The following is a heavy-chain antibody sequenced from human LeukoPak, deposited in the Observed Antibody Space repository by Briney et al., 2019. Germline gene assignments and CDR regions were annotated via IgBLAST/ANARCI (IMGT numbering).Heavy chain of an antibody. J-gene: IGHJ3*02. Sequence: PGGSLRLSCAASRFSFSVHAMSWVRQAPGKGLEWVSTIGSPDQTYYADAVKGRFTIFRDNSKATLYLQMNSLEAEDTAIYYCAKGAFSYNGVYDAFDIWGQGTMVTVSS. CDR2: IGSPDQT. V-gene: IGHV3-23*01. CDR3: AKGAFSYNGVYDAFDI. CDR1: RFSFSVHA. D-gene: IGHD3-3*01.